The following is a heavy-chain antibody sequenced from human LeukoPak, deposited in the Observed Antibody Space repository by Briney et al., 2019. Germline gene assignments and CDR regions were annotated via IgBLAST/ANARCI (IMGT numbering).Heavy chain of an antibody. J-gene: IGHJ6*02. Sequence: GGSLSLSCAASGFTFSSYAMSWVRQAPGKGLEWVSAISGSGGSTYYADSVKGRFTISRDNSKNTLYLQMNSLRAEDTAVYYCAKDPGYCSSTSCYFGYYYYGMDVWGQGTTVTVSS. V-gene: IGHV3-23*01. CDR1: GFTFSSYA. CDR2: ISGSGGST. D-gene: IGHD2-2*03. CDR3: AKDPGYCSSTSCYFGYYYYGMDV.